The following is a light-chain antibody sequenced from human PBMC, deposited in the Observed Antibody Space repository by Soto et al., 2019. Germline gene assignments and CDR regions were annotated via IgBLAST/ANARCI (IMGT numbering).Light chain of an antibody. J-gene: IGKJ2*01. CDR1: QGIGTF. CDR2: EAS. CDR3: QQFNSYPLT. Sequence: AIQLTQSPSSLSASVGDRVTITCRASQGIGTFLAWYRQKPGKAPELLIYEASTLQSGVPSRFSGSGSGTDFTLTISSLQSEDFANYYCQQFNSYPLTFGQGTKLEIK. V-gene: IGKV1-13*02.